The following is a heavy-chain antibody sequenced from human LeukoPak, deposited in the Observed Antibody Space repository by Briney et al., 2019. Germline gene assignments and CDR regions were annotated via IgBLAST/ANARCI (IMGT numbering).Heavy chain of an antibody. CDR2: IYYSGTT. J-gene: IGHJ5*02. D-gene: IGHD5-12*01. CDR3: ARVDDSGYGKFDP. Sequence: SETLSLTCTVSGGPISSGDYYWSWIRQLPGEGLEWIGYIYYSGTTYYSPSPKSRVTISVDTSKNQFSLKLSSVTAADTAVYYCARVDDSGYGKFDPWGQGTLVSVSS. V-gene: IGHV4-31*03. CDR1: GGPISSGDYY.